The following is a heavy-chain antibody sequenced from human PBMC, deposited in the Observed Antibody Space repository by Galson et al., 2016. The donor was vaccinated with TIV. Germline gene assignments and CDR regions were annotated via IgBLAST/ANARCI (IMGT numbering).Heavy chain of an antibody. D-gene: IGHD4-17*01. V-gene: IGHV4-59*01. CDR2: IYYTGST. CDR1: GGSITSYY. CDR3: ARGLDYGDRRGWEY. Sequence: SETLCLTCTVSGGSITSYYWTWIRQPPGKGLEWIGYIYYTGSTTYNPSLKSRVTISVDTSKKQFSLKMSSVTAADTAVYYCARGLDYGDRRGWEYWGQGTLVTVSS. J-gene: IGHJ4*02.